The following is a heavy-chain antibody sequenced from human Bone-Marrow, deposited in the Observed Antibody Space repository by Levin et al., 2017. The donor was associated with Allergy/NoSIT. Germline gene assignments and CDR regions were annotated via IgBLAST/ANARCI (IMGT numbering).Heavy chain of an antibody. Sequence: GGSLRLSCAASGLTFGNYAMTWVRQTPGKGLEWVSTISGNGDTTFYADSVKGRFTISRDNSKNTVRLQMSRLRAEDTAVYYCAKGGHMSFFDYWGQGALVTVSS. V-gene: IGHV3-23*01. CDR3: AKGGHMSFFDY. J-gene: IGHJ4*02. D-gene: IGHD2-21*01. CDR1: GLTFGNYA. CDR2: ISGNGDTT.